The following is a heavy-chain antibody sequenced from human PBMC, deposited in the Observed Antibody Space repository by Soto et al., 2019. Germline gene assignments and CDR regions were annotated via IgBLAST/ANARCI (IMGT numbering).Heavy chain of an antibody. D-gene: IGHD3-10*01. V-gene: IGHV1-69*13. Sequence: SVKVSCKASGGTFDSYVISWLRQAPGQGLEWMGGIMPIFGTPNYAQKFRGRVTISADESTSTAYLELSSLTSDDTAVYYCARVHSSGIFYFVDPWGQGTLVTVSS. CDR2: IMPIFGTP. CDR1: GGTFDSYV. J-gene: IGHJ5*02. CDR3: ARVHSSGIFYFVDP.